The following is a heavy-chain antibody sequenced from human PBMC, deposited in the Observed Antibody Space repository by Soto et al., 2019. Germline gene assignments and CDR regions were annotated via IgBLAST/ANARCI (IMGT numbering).Heavy chain of an antibody. D-gene: IGHD3-16*01. CDR3: ARDFKAPNDAWAFDY. V-gene: IGHV4-4*02. CDR1: GASIISSDW. Sequence: SETLSLTCAVSGASIISSDWWNWVRQPPGKGLEWIGEISHSGTTIYNPSLKGRVTISVDVSKNHFSLNLTSVTAADTAVYYCARDFKAPNDAWAFDYWGQGTLVNVS. CDR2: ISHSGTT. J-gene: IGHJ4*02.